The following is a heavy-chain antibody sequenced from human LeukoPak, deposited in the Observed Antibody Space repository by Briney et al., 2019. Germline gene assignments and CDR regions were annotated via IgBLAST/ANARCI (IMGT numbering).Heavy chain of an antibody. V-gene: IGHV4-34*01. CDR3: ARGDDYGDYFDY. CDR2: INHNGST. D-gene: IGHD4-17*01. J-gene: IGHJ4*02. Sequence: KPSETLSLTCAVYGGAVSGYYWSWIRQPPGKGLEWNGEINHNGSTNYNPSLKSRVTISVDTSKNQFSLKLSSVTAADTAVYYCARGDDYGDYFDYWGQGTLVTVSS. CDR1: GGAVSGYY.